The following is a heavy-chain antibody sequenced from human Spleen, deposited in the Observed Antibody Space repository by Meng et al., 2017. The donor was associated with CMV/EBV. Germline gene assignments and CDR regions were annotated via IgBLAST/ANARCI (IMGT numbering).Heavy chain of an antibody. CDR2: IYDTGSA. D-gene: IGHD4/OR15-4a*01. J-gene: IGHJ4*02. Sequence: LRLSCTVSGDSINRSGHYWGWIRQHPGRGLEWLGYIYDTGSAYYNPSLKSRVTLSVDTSNNQFSLKLNSVTAADTAVYYCARVGTIPYYFDYWGQGTLVTVSS. CDR3: ARVGTIPYYFDY. V-gene: IGHV4-31*03. CDR1: GDSINRSGHY.